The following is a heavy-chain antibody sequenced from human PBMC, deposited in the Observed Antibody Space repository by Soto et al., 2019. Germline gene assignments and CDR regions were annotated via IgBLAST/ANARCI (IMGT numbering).Heavy chain of an antibody. Sequence: QITLKESGPTLVKPTQTLTLTCSFSGFSLSSNGVGVGWIRQPPGKALEFLALVYWDDDKRYSPSLKSRLTITQDTSKNQVVLTMTNMDPVDTATYYCAPKFRGSGSYTGDRFDSWGQGTLVTVSS. CDR1: GFSLSSNGVG. CDR3: APKFRGSGSYTGDRFDS. V-gene: IGHV2-5*02. J-gene: IGHJ5*01. D-gene: IGHD3-10*01. CDR2: VYWDDDK.